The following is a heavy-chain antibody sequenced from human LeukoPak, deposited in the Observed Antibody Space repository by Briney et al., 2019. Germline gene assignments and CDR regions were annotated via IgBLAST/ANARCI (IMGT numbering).Heavy chain of an antibody. D-gene: IGHD1-26*01. CDR2: INQSGST. J-gene: IGHJ5*02. V-gene: IGHV4-38-2*02. CDR3: ARARRIVGATRWFDP. CDR1: GYSISSGYY. Sequence: PSETLSLTCTVSGYSISSGYYWGWIRQPPGKGLEWIGEINQSGSTNYNPSLKSRVTISVDTSKNQFSLKLSSVTAADTAVYYCARARRIVGATRWFDPWGQGTLVTVSS.